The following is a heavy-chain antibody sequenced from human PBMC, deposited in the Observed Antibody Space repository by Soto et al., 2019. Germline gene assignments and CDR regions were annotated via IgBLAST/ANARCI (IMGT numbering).Heavy chain of an antibody. CDR1: GYSISSGYY. D-gene: IGHD3-10*01. V-gene: IGHV4-38-2*02. CDR2: IYHSGST. J-gene: IGHJ6*02. Sequence: SETLSLTCAVSGYSISSGYYWGWIRQPPGKGLEWMGSIYHSGSTYYNPSLKSRVTISVDTSKNQFSLKLSSVTAADTAVYYCAREHYGSGSYSDFYGMDVWGQGTTVTVSS. CDR3: AREHYGSGSYSDFYGMDV.